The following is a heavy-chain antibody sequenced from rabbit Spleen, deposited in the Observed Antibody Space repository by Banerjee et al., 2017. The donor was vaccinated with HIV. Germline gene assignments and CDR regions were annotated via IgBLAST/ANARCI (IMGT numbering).Heavy chain of an antibody. D-gene: IGHD8-1*01. CDR3: ARDAGSYDYIDGYFNL. V-gene: IGHV1S40*01. Sequence: QQLVESGGGLVKPGASLTLTCTASAFSFSSSYDMCWVRQAPGKGLEWIGCIYTGNNKNFYASWAKGRFTISKTSSTMVTLQMTSLTAADTATYFCARDAGSYDYIDGYFNLWGPGTLVTVS. J-gene: IGHJ4*01. CDR2: IYTGNNKN. CDR1: AFSFSSSYD.